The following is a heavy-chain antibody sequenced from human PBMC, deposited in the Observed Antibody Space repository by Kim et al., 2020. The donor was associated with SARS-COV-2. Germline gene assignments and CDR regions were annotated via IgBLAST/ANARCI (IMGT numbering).Heavy chain of an antibody. V-gene: IGHV3-33*01. Sequence: GGSLRLSCAASGFTFSSYGMHWVRQAPGKGLEWVAVIWYDGSNKYYADSVKGRFTNSRDNSKNTLYLQMNSLRAEDTAVYYCARDYDILTGYYFDYWGQGTLVTVSS. CDR1: GFTFSSYG. J-gene: IGHJ4*02. CDR2: IWYDGSNK. CDR3: ARDYDILTGYYFDY. D-gene: IGHD3-9*01.